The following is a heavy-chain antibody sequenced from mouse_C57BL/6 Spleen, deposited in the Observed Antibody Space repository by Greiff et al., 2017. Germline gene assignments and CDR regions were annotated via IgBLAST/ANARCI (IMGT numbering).Heavy chain of an antibody. J-gene: IGHJ2*01. CDR3: ARDGRDYFDY. Sequence: EVKLMESEGGLVQPGSSMKLSCTASGFTFSDYYMAWVRQVPEKGLEWVANINYDGSSTYYLDSLKSRFIISRDNAKNILYLQMSSLKSEDTATYYCARDGRDYFDYWGQGTTLTVSS. V-gene: IGHV5-16*01. CDR1: GFTFSDYY. CDR2: INYDGSST. D-gene: IGHD4-1*01.